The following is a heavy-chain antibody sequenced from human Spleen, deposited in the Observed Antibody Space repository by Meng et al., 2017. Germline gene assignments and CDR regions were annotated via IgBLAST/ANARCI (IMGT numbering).Heavy chain of an antibody. CDR1: GGSFSDYY. CDR3: ARGPTTMAHDFDY. Sequence: GQLQQWGAGLLKTSETLSLNCVVSGGSFSDYYWSWIRQPPGKGLEWIGEINHSGSTNYNPSLESRATISVDTSQNNLSLKLSSVTAADSAVYYCARGPTTMAHDFDYWGQGTLVTVSS. CDR2: INHSGST. V-gene: IGHV4-34*01. J-gene: IGHJ4*02. D-gene: IGHD4-11*01.